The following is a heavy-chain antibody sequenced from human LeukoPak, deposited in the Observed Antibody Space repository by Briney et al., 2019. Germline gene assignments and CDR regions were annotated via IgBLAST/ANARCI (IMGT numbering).Heavy chain of an antibody. CDR2: IFDSGTTNYNPST. D-gene: IGHD2-2*02. CDR1: GGSIISYF. CDR3: ARGRVDKYQLLYGRLGYFDY. Sequence: SETLSLTCTVSGGSIISYFWSWIRQPPGKGPEWIGYIFDSGTTNYNPSTNYNPSLKSRVTVSLDTSKNQFSLKLSSVTAADTAVYYCARGRVDKYQLLYGRLGYFDYWGQGTLVTVSS. J-gene: IGHJ4*02. V-gene: IGHV4-59*12.